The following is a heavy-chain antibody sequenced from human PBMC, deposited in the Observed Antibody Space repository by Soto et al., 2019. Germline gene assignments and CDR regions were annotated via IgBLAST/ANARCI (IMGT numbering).Heavy chain of an antibody. D-gene: IGHD6-13*01. CDR1: GFTFSSYC. J-gene: IGHJ6*02. CDR3: ARSGFRSSWYANYYYYYYDMDV. V-gene: IGHV3-7*03. CDR2: IKQDGSEK. Sequence: EVQLVESGGGLVQPGGSLRLSCAASGFTFSSYCMSWVRQAPGKGLEWVANIKQDGSEKYYVDSVKGRFTISRDNAKNSLYLQMNSRRAEGTAVYYCARSGFRSSWYANYYYYYYDMDVWGQGATVTVSS.